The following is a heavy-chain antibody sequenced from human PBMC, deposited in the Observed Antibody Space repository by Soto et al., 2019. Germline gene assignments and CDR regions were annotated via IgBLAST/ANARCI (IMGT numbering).Heavy chain of an antibody. CDR3: ASKVASYMDV. CDR1: GGSISSGGYY. V-gene: IGHV4-31*03. Sequence: SETLSLTCTVSGGSISSGGYYWSWIRQHPGKGLEWIGYIYYSGSTYYNPSLKSRVTISVDTSKNQFSLKLSSVTAADTAVYYCASKVASYMDVWGKGTTVTVYS. J-gene: IGHJ6*03. CDR2: IYYSGST.